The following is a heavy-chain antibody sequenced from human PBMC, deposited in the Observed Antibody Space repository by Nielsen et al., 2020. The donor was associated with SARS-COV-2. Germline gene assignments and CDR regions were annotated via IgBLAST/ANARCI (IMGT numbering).Heavy chain of an antibody. CDR2: IWHDASEK. CDR3: VRGDASLAHFTDV. J-gene: IGHJ6*02. D-gene: IGHD3-3*02. Sequence: GGSLRLSCAASGFTFSSYGMQWVRQAPGKGLEWVAVIWHDASEKACADSVKGRCTVSRDNSKNMLYLEMTSLRAEDTAVYYCVRGDASLAHFTDVWGQGTTVTVSS. CDR1: GFTFSSYG. V-gene: IGHV3-33*01.